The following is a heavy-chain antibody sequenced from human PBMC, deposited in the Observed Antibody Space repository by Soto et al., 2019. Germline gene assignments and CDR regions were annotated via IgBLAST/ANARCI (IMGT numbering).Heavy chain of an antibody. J-gene: IGHJ4*02. V-gene: IGHV4-59*01. CDR1: GGSISSYY. D-gene: IGHD1-7*01. CDR3: ARRYGTTFDY. CDR2: IYYSGST. Sequence: QVQLQESGPGLVKPSETLCLTCSVSGGSISSYYWSWIRQPPGKGLEWIGYIYYSGSTNYNPSLKSRVTISVDTSKNQFSLKLSSVTAADTAVYYCARRYGTTFDYWGQGTLVTVSS.